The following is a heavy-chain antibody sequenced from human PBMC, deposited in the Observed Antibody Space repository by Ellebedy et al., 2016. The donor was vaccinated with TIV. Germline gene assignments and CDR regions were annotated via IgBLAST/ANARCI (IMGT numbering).Heavy chain of an antibody. Sequence: AASVKVSCKVSGYTLTELSMYWVRQAPGKGLEWLGGFDPANGETIYAQKFQGRVTMTEDTSTDTAYMELSSLRSEDTDVHYCATDLRYCSNDVCFKRYDAFDIWGQGTMVTVSS. V-gene: IGHV1-24*01. CDR2: FDPANGET. J-gene: IGHJ3*02. CDR3: ATDLRYCSNDVCFKRYDAFDI. CDR1: GYTLTELS. D-gene: IGHD2-8*01.